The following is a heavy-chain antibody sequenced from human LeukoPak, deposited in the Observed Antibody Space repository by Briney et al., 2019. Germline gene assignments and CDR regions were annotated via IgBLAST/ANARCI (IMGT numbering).Heavy chain of an antibody. V-gene: IGHV3-53*01. CDR1: GFTVSSNY. CDR2: IYSGGST. D-gene: IGHD2-15*01. CDR3: ARENLAAARLYCD. Sequence: GGSLRLSCAASGFTVSSNYMIWVRQAPGKGLEWVSVIYSGGSTYYADSVKGRFTISRDNSKNTLYLQMNTVGTASTYLYNCARENLAAARLYCDRGHGALVTVSS. J-gene: IGHJ4*01.